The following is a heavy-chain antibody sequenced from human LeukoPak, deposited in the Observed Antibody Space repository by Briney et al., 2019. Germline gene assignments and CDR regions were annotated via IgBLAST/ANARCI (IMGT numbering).Heavy chain of an antibody. CDR1: GGSISSGSYY. CDR3: ARNPPATAEFYFDY. CDR2: MYTSGST. Sequence: SQTLSLTCTVSGGSISSGSYYWSWIRQPAGQGLEYIGRMYTSGSTNYNPSLKSRVTISVDTSKNQFSLKLSSVTAADTAVYYCARNPPATAEFYFDYWGQGILVTVSS. J-gene: IGHJ4*02. D-gene: IGHD1-14*01. V-gene: IGHV4-61*02.